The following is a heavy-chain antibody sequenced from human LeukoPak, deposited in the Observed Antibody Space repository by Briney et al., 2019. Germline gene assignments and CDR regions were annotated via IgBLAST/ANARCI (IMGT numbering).Heavy chain of an antibody. CDR3: ARHATRFLEWLLFDY. D-gene: IGHD3-3*01. V-gene: IGHV4-39*01. J-gene: IGHJ4*02. CDR2: IYYSGST. Sequence: PSETLSLTCTVSGGSISSSSYYWGWIRQPPGKGLEWIGSIYYSGSTYYKPSLKSRVTISVDTSKNQFSLKLSSVTAADTAVYYCARHATRFLEWLLFDYWGQGTLVTVSS. CDR1: GGSISSSSYY.